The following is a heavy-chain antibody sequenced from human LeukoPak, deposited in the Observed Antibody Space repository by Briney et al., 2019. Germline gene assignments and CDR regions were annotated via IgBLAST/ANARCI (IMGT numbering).Heavy chain of an antibody. Sequence: PSETLSLTCAVYGGSFSGYYWSWIRQPPGKGLEWIGEINHSGSTNYNPSLKSRVTISVDMSKNQFSLKLSSVTAADTAVYYCARGPGVDTAMVQPPSPKFDYWGQGTLVTVSS. CDR1: GGSFSGYY. D-gene: IGHD5-18*01. CDR3: ARGPGVDTAMVQPPSPKFDY. V-gene: IGHV4-34*01. J-gene: IGHJ4*02. CDR2: INHSGST.